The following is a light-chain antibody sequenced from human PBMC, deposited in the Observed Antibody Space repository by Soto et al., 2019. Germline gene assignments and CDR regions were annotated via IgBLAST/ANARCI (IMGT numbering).Light chain of an antibody. V-gene: IGLV2-23*02. CDR3: CSYADHSWV. CDR2: EVF. CDR1: SSDVGNYNL. J-gene: IGLJ3*02. Sequence: QSVLTQPASVSGSPGQSITISCTGTSSDVGNYNLVSWYQQYPGKAPQVIIYEVFKRPSGVSNRFSGSKSGNTASVTISGLQAEDEADYYCCSYADHSWVFGGGTKLTVL.